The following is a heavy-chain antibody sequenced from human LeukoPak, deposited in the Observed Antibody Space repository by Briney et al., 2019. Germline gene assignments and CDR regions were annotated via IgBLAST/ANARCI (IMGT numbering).Heavy chain of an antibody. J-gene: IGHJ4*02. CDR1: GFPFSNAW. CDR2: ISSSSSYI. Sequence: GGSLRLSFAASGFPFSNAWMSWVRQAPGKGLEWVSSISSSSSYIYYADSVKGRFTISRDNSKNTLYLQMNSLRAEDTAVYYCAKALAYYYGSGSYSDYWGQGTLVTVSS. CDR3: AKALAYYYGSGSYSDY. D-gene: IGHD3-10*01. V-gene: IGHV3-21*04.